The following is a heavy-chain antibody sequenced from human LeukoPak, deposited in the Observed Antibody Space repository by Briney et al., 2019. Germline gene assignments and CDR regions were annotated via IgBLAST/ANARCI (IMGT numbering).Heavy chain of an antibody. CDR3: ASDSSSSDYYYCMDV. CDR2: ISSSGSTI. V-gene: IGHV3-48*03. CDR1: GFTFSSYE. J-gene: IGHJ6*03. D-gene: IGHD6-6*01. Sequence: GGSLRLSCAASGFTFSSYEMNWVRQAPGKGLEWVSYISSSGSTIYYADSVKGRFTISRDNAKNSLYLQMNSLRAEDTAVYYCASDSSSSDYYYCMDVWGKGTTVTVSS.